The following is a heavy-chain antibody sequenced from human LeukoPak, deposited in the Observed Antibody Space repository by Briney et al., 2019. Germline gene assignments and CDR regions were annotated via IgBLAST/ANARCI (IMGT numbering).Heavy chain of an antibody. V-gene: IGHV3-23*01. CDR3: ARASDYGALSYYGMDV. CDR2: ISGSGGST. CDR1: GFTFSSYA. Sequence: GGSLRLSCAASGFTFSSYAMSWVRQAPGKGLEWVSAISGSGGSTYYADSVKGRFTISRDNSKNTLYLQMNSLRAEDTAVHYCARASDYGALSYYGMDVWGQGTTVTVSS. D-gene: IGHD4-17*01. J-gene: IGHJ6*02.